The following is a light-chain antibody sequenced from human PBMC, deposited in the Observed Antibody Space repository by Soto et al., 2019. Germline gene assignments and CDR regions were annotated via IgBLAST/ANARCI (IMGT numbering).Light chain of an antibody. CDR2: AAS. V-gene: IGKV1-17*01. Sequence: DIQMTQSPSSLSASVGDRVTITCRASQGVRNDLGWYQQKPGKAPQRLIYAASILQSGVPSRFTGSGSGTEFTLTISSLEPEDFATYYCQQYGSSPPVTFGQGTRLEIK. CDR3: QQYGSSPPVT. CDR1: QGVRND. J-gene: IGKJ5*01.